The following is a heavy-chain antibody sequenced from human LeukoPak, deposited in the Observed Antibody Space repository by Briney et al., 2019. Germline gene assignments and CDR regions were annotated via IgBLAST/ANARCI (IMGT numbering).Heavy chain of an antibody. Sequence: GGSLRLSCAASGFTFSSYAMNWVRQAPGKGLQWVSGITGSGGSTYHADSVKGRFTISRDNYKNMLYLEMNSLRAEDTAVYYCLKDRTWYSSSWNFDYWGQGTLVTVSS. CDR3: LKDRTWYSSSWNFDY. CDR2: ITGSGGST. D-gene: IGHD6-13*01. J-gene: IGHJ4*02. CDR1: GFTFSSYA. V-gene: IGHV3-23*01.